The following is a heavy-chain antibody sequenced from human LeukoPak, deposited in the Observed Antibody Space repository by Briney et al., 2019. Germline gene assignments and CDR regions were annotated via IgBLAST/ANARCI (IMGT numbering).Heavy chain of an antibody. CDR3: ARGLGTLAY. Sequence: PSETLSLTCAVYGGSFSDYYWNWIRQPPGKGLEWIGEIHHSGSTDYNPSLKSRVTISVDTSKNQFSLNLSSVTAADTAVYYCARGLGTLAYWGQGTLVTVSS. CDR1: GGSFSDYY. D-gene: IGHD1-1*01. CDR2: IHHSGST. V-gene: IGHV4-34*01. J-gene: IGHJ4*02.